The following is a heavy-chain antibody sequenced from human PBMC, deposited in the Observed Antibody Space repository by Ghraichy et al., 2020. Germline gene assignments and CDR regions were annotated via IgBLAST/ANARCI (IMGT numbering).Heavy chain of an antibody. CDR3: ARLPIPNRYCSGSTCVGSGGMAV. J-gene: IGHJ6*02. V-gene: IGHV4-39*01. CDR2: IYYSGST. Sequence: SETLSLTCTVSGGSISRSSYHWGWIRQPPGQGLEWIGSIYYSGSTYSTSSLKSRVTISVATSKNQFSLRLSSVTAADTSVYYCARLPIPNRYCSGSTCVGSGGMAVCGQGTTVTVSS. D-gene: IGHD2-15*01. CDR1: GGSISRSSYH.